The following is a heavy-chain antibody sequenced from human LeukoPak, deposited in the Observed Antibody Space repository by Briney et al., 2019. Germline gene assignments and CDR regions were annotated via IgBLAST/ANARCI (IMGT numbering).Heavy chain of an antibody. V-gene: IGHV3-23*01. Sequence: PGGSLRLSCAASGFTFSTNGMTWLRQAPGKGLECGSAISGSGGTLYADSVKGRFTISRDNSKNTMYLQMNRLKVEDTAVYFCARDRAVTQDWVEFDPWGQGTLVTVSS. J-gene: IGHJ5*02. CDR1: GFTFSTNG. D-gene: IGHD4-17*01. CDR2: ISGSGGT. CDR3: ARDRAVTQDWVEFDP.